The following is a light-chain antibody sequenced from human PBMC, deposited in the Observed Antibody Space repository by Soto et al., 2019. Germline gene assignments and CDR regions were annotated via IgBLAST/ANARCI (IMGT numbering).Light chain of an antibody. CDR2: EVT. V-gene: IGLV2-14*01. J-gene: IGLJ1*01. CDR1: RRDVGGYNY. CDR3: SSYTISNTLPFV. Sequence: QSVLTQPASVSGSPGQSITISCTGTRRDVGGYNYVSWYQQYPGKSPKLLIYEVTHRPSGVSNRFSGSKSGNTAYLTISGLQAEDEADYYCSSYTISNTLPFVFGTGTKLTVL.